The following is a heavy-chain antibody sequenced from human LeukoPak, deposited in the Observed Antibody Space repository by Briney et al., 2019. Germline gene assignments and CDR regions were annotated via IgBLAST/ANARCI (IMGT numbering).Heavy chain of an antibody. D-gene: IGHD3-10*01. V-gene: IGHV3-30*04. CDR3: ARDRYGSGYHYFDY. CDR1: GFTFSSYA. CDR2: ISHDGSNK. J-gene: IGHJ4*02. Sequence: PGGSLRLSCAASGFTFSSYAMHWVRQAPGKGLEWVAVISHDGSNKYYADSVKGRFTISRDNSKNTLYLQMNSLRAEDTAVYYCARDRYGSGYHYFDYWGQGTLVTVSS.